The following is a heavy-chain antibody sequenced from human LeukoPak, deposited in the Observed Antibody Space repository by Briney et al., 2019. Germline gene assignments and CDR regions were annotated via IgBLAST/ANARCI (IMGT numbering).Heavy chain of an antibody. D-gene: IGHD3-10*01. CDR3: ARAPIGVRGVRFDY. J-gene: IGHJ4*02. Sequence: PSETLSLTCTVSGGSISSYYWSWIRQRPGKGLEWIGYIYYSGSTYYNPSLKSRVTISVDTSKNQFSLKLSSVTAADTAVYYCARAPIGVRGVRFDYWGQGTLVTVSS. CDR1: GGSISSYY. V-gene: IGHV4-59*06. CDR2: IYYSGST.